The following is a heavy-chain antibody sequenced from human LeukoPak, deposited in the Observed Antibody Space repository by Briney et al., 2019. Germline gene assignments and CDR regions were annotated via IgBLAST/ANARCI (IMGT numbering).Heavy chain of an antibody. V-gene: IGHV4-59*01. CDR3: ARGTRYFDYSGYFFDY. J-gene: IGHJ4*02. CDR2: VSSRGDT. Sequence: SETLSLTCTVSGDSISSYYWSWIRQPPGKGLEWIGYVSSRGDTNYNPSLKSRVTISRGTSKNQVSLNLDSITAADTAVYSCARGTRYFDYSGYFFDYWGQGLLVTVSS. CDR1: GDSISSYY. D-gene: IGHD3-22*01.